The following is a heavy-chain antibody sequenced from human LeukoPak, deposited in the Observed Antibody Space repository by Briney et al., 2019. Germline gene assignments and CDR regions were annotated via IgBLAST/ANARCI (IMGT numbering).Heavy chain of an antibody. CDR2: ISGSGGST. CDR1: GFTFSSYA. J-gene: IGHJ3*02. D-gene: IGHD3-3*01. CDR3: AKDRMYYDFWSGYSVDAFDI. V-gene: IGHV3-23*01. Sequence: GGSLRLSCAASGFTFSSYAMSWARQAPGKGLEWVSAISGSGGSTYYADSVKGRFTISRDNSKNTLYLQMNSLRAEDTAVYYCAKDRMYYDFWSGYSVDAFDIWGQGTMVTVSS.